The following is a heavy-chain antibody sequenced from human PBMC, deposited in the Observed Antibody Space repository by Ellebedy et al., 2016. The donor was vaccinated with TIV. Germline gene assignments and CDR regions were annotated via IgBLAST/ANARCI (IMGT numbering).Heavy chain of an antibody. CDR1: GFTFSDYY. D-gene: IGHD3-9*01. V-gene: IGHV3-11*01. CDR3: GRAREPGYFAYYHYGMDV. Sequence: PGGSLRLSCAGSGFTFSDYYMSWVRQAPGKGLEWVSYITSSGSTIYYADSVKGRFTVARDNAKNSFYLQMNSLGGDDTAVYYCGRAREPGYFAYYHYGMDVWGQGTTVTVSS. J-gene: IGHJ6*02. CDR2: ITSSGSTI.